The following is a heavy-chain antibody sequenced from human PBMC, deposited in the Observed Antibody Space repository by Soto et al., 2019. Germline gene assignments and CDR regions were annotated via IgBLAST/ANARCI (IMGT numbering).Heavy chain of an antibody. Sequence: SETLSLTCTVSGGSVSSGAYYWSWIRQQPGKGLEWFGYIYSSGSTYYNPSLKSRLTFSLDTSNNQFSMRLSSVTAADTAVYYCARSGVFGIVITSHWFDPCGQRTLVTVSS. V-gene: IGHV4-31*03. CDR1: GGSVSSGAYY. CDR2: IYSSGST. D-gene: IGHD3-3*01. CDR3: ARSGVFGIVITSHWFDP. J-gene: IGHJ5*02.